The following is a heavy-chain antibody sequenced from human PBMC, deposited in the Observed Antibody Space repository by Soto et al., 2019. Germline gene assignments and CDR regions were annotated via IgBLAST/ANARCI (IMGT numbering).Heavy chain of an antibody. J-gene: IGHJ5*02. Sequence: QVQLVQSGAEVKKPGSSVKVSCKASGGTFSNYAISWVRQAPGQGLEWVGGIIPIFGTTNFAQKFQGRVTITADEYTTTAYVELSGLRSEDTAVYYCARDGGRDGYFGNWLDPWGQGTLVTVSS. CDR3: ARDGGRDGYFGNWLDP. CDR1: GGTFSNYA. V-gene: IGHV1-69*12. CDR2: IIPIFGTT. D-gene: IGHD5-12*01.